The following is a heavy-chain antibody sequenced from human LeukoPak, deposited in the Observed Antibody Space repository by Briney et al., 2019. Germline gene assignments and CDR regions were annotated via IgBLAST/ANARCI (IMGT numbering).Heavy chain of an antibody. Sequence: GGSLRFSCAASGFTFSSYAMSWVRQAPGKGLEWVSAISGSGGSTYYADSVKGRFTTSRDNSKNTLYLHMNSLRAEDTAVYYCAKDDYNSGSYLLDYWGQGTLVTVSS. J-gene: IGHJ4*02. CDR1: GFTFSSYA. V-gene: IGHV3-23*01. D-gene: IGHD3-10*01. CDR2: ISGSGGST. CDR3: AKDDYNSGSYLLDY.